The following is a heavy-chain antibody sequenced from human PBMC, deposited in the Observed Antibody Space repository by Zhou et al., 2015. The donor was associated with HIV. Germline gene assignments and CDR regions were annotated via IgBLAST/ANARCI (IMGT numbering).Heavy chain of an antibody. CDR1: GYTFTGYY. D-gene: IGHD6-13*01. CDR2: IKPNTGDT. V-gene: IGHV1-2*02. CDR3: ARLKSAAYYYGMDV. Sequence: QVQLVQSGAEVKKPGASVKVSCKASGYTFTGYYMHWVRQAPGQGLEWMGWIKPNTGDTNYAQNFQGRVTMTRDTSISTAYMELSRLRSEDTAVYYCARLKSAAYYYGMDVWGQGTTVTVSS. J-gene: IGHJ6*02.